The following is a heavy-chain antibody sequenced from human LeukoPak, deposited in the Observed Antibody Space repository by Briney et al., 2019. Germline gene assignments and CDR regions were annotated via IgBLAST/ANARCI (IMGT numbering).Heavy chain of an antibody. CDR2: ISAYNGNT. CDR1: GYTFTSYG. D-gene: IGHD2/OR15-2a*01. J-gene: IGHJ5*02. CDR3: AREDRSTRRFDP. Sequence: ASVKVSCKASGYTFTSYGISWVRQAPGQGLEWMGWISAYNGNTNYAQKLQGRVTMTTDTSTSTAYMELSSLRSEDTAVYYCAREDRSTRRFDPWGQGTLVTVSS. V-gene: IGHV1-18*01.